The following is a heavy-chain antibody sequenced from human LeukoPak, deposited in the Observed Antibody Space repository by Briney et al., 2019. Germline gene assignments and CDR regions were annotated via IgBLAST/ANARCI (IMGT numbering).Heavy chain of an antibody. CDR1: EYTFTAYY. CDR2: IHPNSGGT. CDR3: AAAGYYDSSGYSSFDY. D-gene: IGHD3-22*01. Sequence: ASVSVSCTLSEYTFTAYYMHWVRQAPGQGLEWMGWIHPNSGGTNYAQKFQGRVTMTRDTSISTAYMELSRLRSDDTAVYYCAAAGYYDSSGYSSFDYWGQGTLVTVSS. V-gene: IGHV1-2*02. J-gene: IGHJ4*02.